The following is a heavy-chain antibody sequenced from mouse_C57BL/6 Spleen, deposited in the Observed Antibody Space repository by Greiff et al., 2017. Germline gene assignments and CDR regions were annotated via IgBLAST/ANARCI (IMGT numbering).Heavy chain of an antibody. D-gene: IGHD2-12*01. J-gene: IGHJ2*01. CDR2: ISGGGGNT. CDR3: ARHDPYYSFDY. V-gene: IGHV5-9*01. CDR1: GFTFSSYT. Sequence: DVHLVESGGGLVKPGGSLKLSCAASGFTFSSYTMSWVRQTPEKRLEWVATISGGGGNTYYPDSVKGRFTISRDNAKNTLYLQMSSLRSEDTALYYCARHDPYYSFDYWGQGTTLTVSS.